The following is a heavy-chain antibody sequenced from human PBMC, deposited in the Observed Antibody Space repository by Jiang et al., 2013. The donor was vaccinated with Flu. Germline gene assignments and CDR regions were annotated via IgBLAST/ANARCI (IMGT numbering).Heavy chain of an antibody. CDR1: GFTFSSYG. V-gene: IGHV3-30*18. CDR3: ANYPIDFWSGYYTKDAFDI. Sequence: VQLVESGGGVVQPGRSLRLSCAASGFTFSSYGMHWVRQAPGKGLEWVAVISYDGSNKYYADSVKGRFTISRDNSKNTLYLQMNSLRAEDTAVYYCANYPIDFWSGYYTKDAFDIWGQGTMVTVSS. D-gene: IGHD3-3*01. CDR2: ISYDGSNK. J-gene: IGHJ3*02.